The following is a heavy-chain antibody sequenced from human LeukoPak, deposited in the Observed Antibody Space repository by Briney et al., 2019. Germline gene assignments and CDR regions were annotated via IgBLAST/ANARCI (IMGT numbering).Heavy chain of an antibody. J-gene: IGHJ4*02. D-gene: IGHD3-10*01. CDR3: ARGHRYGSGSYYPPDY. CDR1: GFSFNYYT. CDR2: ISYDGSNK. V-gene: IGHV3-30-3*01. Sequence: GGSLRLSCAASGFSFNYYTMHWVRQAPGKGLEWVAAISYDGSNKYYADSVKGRFTISRDNSKDTLYLQMNNLRAEDTAVYYCARGHRYGSGSYYPPDYWGQGTLVTVSS.